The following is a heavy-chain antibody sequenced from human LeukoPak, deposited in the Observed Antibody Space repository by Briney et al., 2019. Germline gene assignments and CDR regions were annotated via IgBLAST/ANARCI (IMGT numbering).Heavy chain of an antibody. CDR3: ARVSEIVSRYYYYYMDV. Sequence: PSETLSLTCTVSGGSINNYYWAWIRQPPHKGLEWIGLIHYTGSTNYHPSLQSRLIMSVDTSKNQLSLQLNSATAADTAVYYCARVSEIVSRYYYYYMDVWGTGTTVTVSS. CDR1: GGSINNYY. J-gene: IGHJ6*03. V-gene: IGHV4-59*01. CDR2: IHYTGST. D-gene: IGHD3-16*02.